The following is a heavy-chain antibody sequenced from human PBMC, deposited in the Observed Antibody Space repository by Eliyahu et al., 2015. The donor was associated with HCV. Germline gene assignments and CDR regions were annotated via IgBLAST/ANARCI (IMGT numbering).Heavy chain of an antibody. Sequence: QVQLQESGPGLVKPSETLSLTCXVXGGXITXSYWXWIRQPPGKGLEWIGYIHYSGSTNYNPSLKSRVTMSVDMSKNQFSLNLTSVTAADTAMYYCASGGGGIAVTGTGGWFDPWGQGTLVTVSS. CDR1: GGXITXSY. CDR2: IHYSGST. D-gene: IGHD6-19*01. CDR3: ASGGGGIAVTGTGGWFDP. J-gene: IGHJ5*02. V-gene: IGHV4-59*01.